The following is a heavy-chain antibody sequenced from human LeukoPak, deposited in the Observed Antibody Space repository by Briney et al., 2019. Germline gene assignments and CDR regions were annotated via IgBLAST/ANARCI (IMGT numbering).Heavy chain of an antibody. CDR2: ISASGDRT. CDR3: AKDSVRSSGWFYFDY. J-gene: IGHJ4*02. Sequence: GGSLRLSCAASGFTYISYVMTWVRQAPGKGLEWVSGISASGDRTYYADSVKGRFTISRDNSKNTLSLQMNSLRVEDTAVYYCAKDSVRSSGWFYFDYWGQGTLVTVSS. D-gene: IGHD6-19*01. V-gene: IGHV3-23*01. CDR1: GFTYISYV.